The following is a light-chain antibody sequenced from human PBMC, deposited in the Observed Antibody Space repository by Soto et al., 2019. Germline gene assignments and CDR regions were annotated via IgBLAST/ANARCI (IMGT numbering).Light chain of an antibody. V-gene: IGLV1-40*01. CDR2: GNS. CDR3: QSYDTSLSGSV. Sequence: QSVLTQPPSVSGAPGQRVTISCTGSSSNIGAGYDVHWYQLLPRTAPKLLIYGNSNRPSGVPDRFSGSKSGTSASLAITGLQAEDEADYYCQSYDTSLSGSVFGGGTKVTVL. J-gene: IGLJ2*01. CDR1: SSNIGAGYD.